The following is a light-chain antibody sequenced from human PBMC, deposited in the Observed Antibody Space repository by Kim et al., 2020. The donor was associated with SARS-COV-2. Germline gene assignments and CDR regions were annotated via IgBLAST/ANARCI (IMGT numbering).Light chain of an antibody. CDR2: YDT. CDR3: QVWDSGSDHWV. J-gene: IGLJ3*02. Sequence: APGKTATITLGGDDIGTKSGPWYQPKPGQAPVLVIYYDTDRPSGIPERFSASNSGNTATLTVSRVEAGDEADYYCQVWDSGSDHWVFGGGTQLTVL. CDR1: DIGTKS. V-gene: IGLV3-21*04.